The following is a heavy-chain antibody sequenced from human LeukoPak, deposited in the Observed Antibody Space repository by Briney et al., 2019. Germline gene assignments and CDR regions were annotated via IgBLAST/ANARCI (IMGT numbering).Heavy chain of an antibody. CDR2: ISGGGGST. V-gene: IGHV3-23*01. J-gene: IGHJ4*02. Sequence: GGSLRLSCVPSGFNFNIYAMSWVRQAPGKGPEWVASISGGGGSTYYADSVKGRFTLSRDNSKNTLSLQMNSLRSEDTAVYYCAKDPIGAASIDWGQGTLVTVSS. CDR1: GFNFNIYA. CDR3: AKDPIGAASID. D-gene: IGHD6-13*01.